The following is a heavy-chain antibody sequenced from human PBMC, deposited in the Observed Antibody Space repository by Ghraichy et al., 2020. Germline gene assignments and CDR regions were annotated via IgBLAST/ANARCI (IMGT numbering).Heavy chain of an antibody. CDR1: GFTFSSYG. V-gene: IGHV3-30*02. CDR3: AKDRVRGVRAYYYYGMDV. Sequence: GGSLRLTCAASGFTFSSYGMHWVRQAPGKGLEWVAFIRYDGSNKYYADSVKGRFTISRDDSKNTLYLQMNSLRAEDTAVYYCAKDRVRGVRAYYYYGMDVWGQGTTVTVSS. CDR2: IRYDGSNK. D-gene: IGHD3-10*01. J-gene: IGHJ6*02.